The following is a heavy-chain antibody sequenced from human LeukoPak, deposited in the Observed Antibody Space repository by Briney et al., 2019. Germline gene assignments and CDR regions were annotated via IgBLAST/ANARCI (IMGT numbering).Heavy chain of an antibody. J-gene: IGHJ4*02. CDR1: GYTLTTSG. CDR3: AREYRDYYDSSGNYLDF. Sequence: ASAKVSCKASGYTLTTSGISWVRQAPGQGLEWMGWISGYNGKTNYAQKLQDRVTLTTDTSTSTAYMELRSLRSDDTAVYYCAREYRDYYDSSGNYLDFWGQGTLVTVSS. D-gene: IGHD3-22*01. V-gene: IGHV1-18*01. CDR2: ISGYNGKT.